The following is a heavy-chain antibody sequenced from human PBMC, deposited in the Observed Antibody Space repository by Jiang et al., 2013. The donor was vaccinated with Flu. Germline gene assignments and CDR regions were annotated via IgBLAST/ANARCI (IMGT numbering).Heavy chain of an antibody. CDR2: IYPGDSDT. J-gene: IGHJ4*02. CDR3: ARHYYGSGSSVDY. V-gene: IGHV5-51*01. Sequence: VQLVESGAEVKKPGESLKISCKGSGYSFTSYWIGWVRQMPGKGLEWMGIIYPGDSDTRYSPSFQGQVIISADKSISTAYLRWSSLEASDTAMYYCARHYYGSGSSVDYVGPGNPGHRLL. CDR1: GYSFTSYW. D-gene: IGHD3-10*01.